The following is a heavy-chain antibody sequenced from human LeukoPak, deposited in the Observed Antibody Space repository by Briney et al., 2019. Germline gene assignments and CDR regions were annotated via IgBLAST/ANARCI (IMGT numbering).Heavy chain of an antibody. CDR2: ISGSGGST. V-gene: IGHV3-23*01. J-gene: IGHJ4*02. D-gene: IGHD2-2*01. CDR1: GFTFSSYA. Sequence: PGGSLRLSCAASGFTFSSYAMSWVRQAPGKGLEWVSAISGSGGSTYYADSVKGRFTISRDNSKNTLCLQMNSLRAEDTAVYYCAKDPFYCSSTSCYDDYWGQGTLVTVSS. CDR3: AKDPFYCSSTSCYDDY.